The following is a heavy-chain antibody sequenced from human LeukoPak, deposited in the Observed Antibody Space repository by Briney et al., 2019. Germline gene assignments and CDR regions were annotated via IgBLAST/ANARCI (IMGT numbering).Heavy chain of an antibody. CDR2: IYPGDSDT. D-gene: IGHD3-10*01. CDR1: GYSFTSYW. V-gene: IGHV5-51*01. J-gene: IGHJ4*02. CDR3: ATTTMVRGVTGPFDY. Sequence: GESLKISCKGSGYSFTSYWIGWARQMPGKGLEWMGIIYPGDSDTRYSPSFQGQVTISADKSISTAYLQWSSLKASDTAMYYCATTTMVRGVTGPFDYWGQGTLVTVSS.